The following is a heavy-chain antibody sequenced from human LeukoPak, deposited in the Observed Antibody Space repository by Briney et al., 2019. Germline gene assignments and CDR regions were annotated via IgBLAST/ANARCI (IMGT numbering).Heavy chain of an antibody. D-gene: IGHD3-3*01. J-gene: IGHJ3*02. CDR3: ASRPYYDFWSGYLI. CDR2: INHSGST. CDR1: GGSFSGYY. V-gene: IGHV4-34*01. Sequence: SETLSFTCAVYGGSFSGYYWSWIRQPPGKGLEWIGEINHSGSTNYNPSLKSRVTISVDTSKNQFSLKLSSVTAADTAVYYCASRPYYDFWSGYLIWGQGTMVTVSS.